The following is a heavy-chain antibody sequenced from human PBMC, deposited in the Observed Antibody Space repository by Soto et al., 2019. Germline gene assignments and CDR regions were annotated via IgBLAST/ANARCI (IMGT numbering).Heavy chain of an antibody. Sequence: QVQVVQSGVEVRRPGSSVKVSCKASGDTFKNCVISWVRQAPGQGLEWMGGIIPLFGTTYFAQRFQGRLTITTDESTTTAYMDLSRLRSEDTATYYCAAELGFGKLSVVWGQGTTVIVSS. J-gene: IGHJ6*02. D-gene: IGHD3-10*01. CDR1: GDTFKNCV. CDR3: AAELGFGKLSVV. CDR2: IIPLFGTT. V-gene: IGHV1-69*01.